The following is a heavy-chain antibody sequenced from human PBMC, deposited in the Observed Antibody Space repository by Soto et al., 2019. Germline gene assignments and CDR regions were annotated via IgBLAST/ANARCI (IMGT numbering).Heavy chain of an antibody. CDR2: IYSGGST. CDR3: GRGGGGWELRY. D-gene: IGHD1-26*01. J-gene: IGHJ4*02. V-gene: IGHV3-53*02. Sequence: EVQLVETGGGLIQPGGSLRLSCAASGFTVSSNYMSWVRQAPGKGLEWVSVIYSGGSTYYADSVKGRFTRSRDNSKNTLYLERSSLRAEDTAVYYGGRGGGGWELRYWGQGTLVTVSS. CDR1: GFTVSSNY.